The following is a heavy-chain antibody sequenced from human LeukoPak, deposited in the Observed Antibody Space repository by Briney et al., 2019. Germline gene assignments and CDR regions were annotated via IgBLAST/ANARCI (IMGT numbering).Heavy chain of an antibody. Sequence: GGSLRLSCVASGFTSSSYVMAWVRQAPGKGLEWVSSILGNGDRTYYADSVKGRFTISRDNSKNTLYLQMNSLRAEDTAMYYCAKGSKGTYDYWGQGTLVTVSS. V-gene: IGHV3-23*01. J-gene: IGHJ4*02. CDR3: AKGSKGTYDY. CDR2: ILGNGDRT. CDR1: GFTSSSYV.